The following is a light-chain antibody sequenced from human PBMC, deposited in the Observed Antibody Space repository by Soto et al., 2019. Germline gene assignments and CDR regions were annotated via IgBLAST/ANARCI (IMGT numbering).Light chain of an antibody. Sequence: EIVLTKSPGTLSLSPGDRATISCRASQSVTSNLAWYQQKPVQAPRLLIYGASTRATGIPARFSGSGSGTEFTLTISSLQSEDFAVYFCQQYNNWPPITFGQGTRLEIK. CDR3: QQYNNWPPIT. J-gene: IGKJ5*01. V-gene: IGKV3-15*01. CDR2: GAS. CDR1: QSVTSN.